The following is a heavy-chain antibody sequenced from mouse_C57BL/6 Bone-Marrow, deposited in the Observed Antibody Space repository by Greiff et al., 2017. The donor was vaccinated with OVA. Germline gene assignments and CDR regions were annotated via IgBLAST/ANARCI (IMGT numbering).Heavy chain of an antibody. D-gene: IGHD1-1*01. Sequence: EVQGVESGGGLVKPGGSLKLSCAASGFTFSDHGMHWVRQAPEKGLEWVAYISSGSSTIYYADTVKGRFTISRDNAKNTLFLQMTSLRSEDTAMYYCARGPYYYGFDYWGQGTTLTVSS. CDR3: ARGPYYYGFDY. CDR1: GFTFSDHG. J-gene: IGHJ2*01. CDR2: ISSGSSTI. V-gene: IGHV5-17*01.